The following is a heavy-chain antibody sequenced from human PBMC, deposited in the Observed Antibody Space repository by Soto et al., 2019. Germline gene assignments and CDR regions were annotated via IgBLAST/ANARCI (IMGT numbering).Heavy chain of an antibody. D-gene: IGHD2-15*01. J-gene: IGHJ4*02. CDR1: GFTFSSYA. V-gene: IGHV3-23*01. CDR2: ISGSGGST. Sequence: GGSLRLSCAASGFTFSSYAMSWVRQAPGKGLEWVSAISGSGGSTYYADSMKGRFTISRDNSKNTLYLQMNSLRAEDTAVYYCAKEPGYCSGGSCYPDRFFDYWGQGTLVTVSS. CDR3: AKEPGYCSGGSCYPDRFFDY.